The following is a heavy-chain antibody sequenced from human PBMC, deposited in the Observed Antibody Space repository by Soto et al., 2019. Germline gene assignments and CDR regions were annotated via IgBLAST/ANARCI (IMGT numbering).Heavy chain of an antibody. D-gene: IGHD6-13*01. J-gene: IGHJ6*02. Sequence: SETLSLTCTVSGGSISSSSYYWGWIRQPPGKGLEWIGSIYYSGSTYYNPSLKIRVTISVDTSKNQFSLKLSSVTAADTAVYYCASQSFIAAADGMDVWGQGTTVTVSS. CDR2: IYYSGST. CDR3: ASQSFIAAADGMDV. V-gene: IGHV4-39*01. CDR1: GGSISSSSYY.